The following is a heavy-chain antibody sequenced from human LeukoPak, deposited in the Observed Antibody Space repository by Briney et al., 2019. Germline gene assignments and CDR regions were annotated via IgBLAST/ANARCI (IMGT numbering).Heavy chain of an antibody. Sequence: GGSLRLSCAASGFTFSSYWMHWVRQAPGKGLVWVSRINSDGSTTNYADSVKGRFTISRDNAKNSLYLQMNSLRAEDTAVYYCARDFHLWSTVTTYYFDYWGQGTLVTVSS. CDR1: GFTFSSYW. V-gene: IGHV3-74*01. CDR2: INSDGSTT. J-gene: IGHJ4*02. CDR3: ARDFHLWSTVTTYYFDY. D-gene: IGHD4-17*01.